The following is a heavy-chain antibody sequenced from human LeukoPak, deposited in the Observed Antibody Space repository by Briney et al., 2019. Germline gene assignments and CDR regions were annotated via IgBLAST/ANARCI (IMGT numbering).Heavy chain of an antibody. CDR1: GFTFSSFW. Sequence: GGSLRLSCAASGFTFSSFWMSWVRQAPGKGLEWVANIKTDGSEKYYVDSVKGRFTISRDNAKNSLSLQMNSLSAEDTAVYYCTRDWCGVAAGIDYWGQGTLVTVSS. J-gene: IGHJ4*02. CDR2: IKTDGSEK. CDR3: TRDWCGVAAGIDY. D-gene: IGHD3-10*01. V-gene: IGHV3-7*01.